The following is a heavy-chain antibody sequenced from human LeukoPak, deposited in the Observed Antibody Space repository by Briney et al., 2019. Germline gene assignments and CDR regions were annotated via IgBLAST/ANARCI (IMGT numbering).Heavy chain of an antibody. J-gene: IGHJ3*02. CDR2: INHSGST. Sequence: KPSETLSLTCAVYGGSFSGYYWSWIRQPPGKGLEWIGEINHSGSTNYNPSLKSRVTISVDTSKNQFSLKLSSVTAADTAVYYCARWLQLTRAFDIWGQGTMVTVSS. D-gene: IGHD5-24*01. V-gene: IGHV4-34*01. CDR3: ARWLQLTRAFDI. CDR1: GGSFSGYY.